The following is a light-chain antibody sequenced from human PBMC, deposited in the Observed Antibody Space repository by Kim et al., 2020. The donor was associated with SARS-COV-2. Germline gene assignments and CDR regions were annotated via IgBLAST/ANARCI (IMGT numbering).Light chain of an antibody. CDR3: HQRSDWPPYT. CDR2: DAT. CDR1: QSVDSY. V-gene: IGKV3-11*01. J-gene: IGKJ2*01. Sequence: LSPGERPTLSCRASQSVDSYLAWYQHKPGQAPRLLIYDATNRATGIPARFSGSGSGTDFTLTISSLEPEDFAVYYCHQRSDWPPYTFGQGTKLEI.